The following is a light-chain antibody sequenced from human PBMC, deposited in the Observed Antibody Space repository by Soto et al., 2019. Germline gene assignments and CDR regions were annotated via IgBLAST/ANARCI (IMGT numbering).Light chain of an antibody. CDR2: DAS. J-gene: IGKJ1*01. V-gene: IGKV3-11*01. Sequence: EIVLTQSPATLSLSPGERATLSCRASQSVSSYLAWYQQKPGQAHRLLIYDASNRATGIPARFSGSGSGTDFTLTISSLEPEDFAVYYCQQRSNWPPTWTFGQGTKVYIK. CDR3: QQRSNWPPTWT. CDR1: QSVSSY.